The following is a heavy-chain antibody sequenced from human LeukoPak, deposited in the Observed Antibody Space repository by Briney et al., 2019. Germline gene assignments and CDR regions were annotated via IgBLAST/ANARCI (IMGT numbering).Heavy chain of an antibody. V-gene: IGHV7-4-1*02. D-gene: IGHD6-13*01. CDR1: GYTFTSYA. J-gene: IGHJ6*02. CDR2: INTNTGNP. Sequence: ASVKVSCKASGYTFTSYAMNWVRQAPGQGLEWMGWINTNTGNPTYAQGFTGRFVFSLDTSVSTAYLQISSLKAEDTAVYYCARDERYSSSWYYCGMDVWGQGTTVTVSS. CDR3: ARDERYSSSWYYCGMDV.